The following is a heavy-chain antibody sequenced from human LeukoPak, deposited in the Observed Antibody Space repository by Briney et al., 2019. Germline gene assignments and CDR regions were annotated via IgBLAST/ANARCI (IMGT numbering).Heavy chain of an antibody. V-gene: IGHV3-23*01. CDR1: GFSFSSYA. CDR3: ARCPRSSDAFGI. CDR2: FTNSGYNT. J-gene: IGHJ3*02. Sequence: GGSLRLSCAASGFSFSSYAMSWVRQAPGKGLEWVSSFTNSGYNTYYADSVKGRFTISRDNAKNSLYLQMNSLRAEDTAVYYCARCPRSSDAFGIWGQGTMVTVSS.